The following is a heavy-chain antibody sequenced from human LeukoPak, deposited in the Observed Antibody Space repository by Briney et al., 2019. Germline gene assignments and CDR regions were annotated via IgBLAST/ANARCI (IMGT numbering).Heavy chain of an antibody. J-gene: IGHJ4*02. CDR1: GGSISSYY. Sequence: SEILSLTCTVSGGSISSYYWSWIRQPAGKGLEWIGRIYTSGSTNYNPSLKSQVTISVDTSKNQFSLKLSSVTAADTAVYYCAREGRILTGYPGPDYWGQGTLVTVSS. V-gene: IGHV4-4*07. D-gene: IGHD3-9*01. CDR3: AREGRILTGYPGPDY. CDR2: IYTSGST.